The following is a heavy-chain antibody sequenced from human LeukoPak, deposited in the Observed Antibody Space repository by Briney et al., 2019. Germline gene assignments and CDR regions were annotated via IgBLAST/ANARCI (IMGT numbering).Heavy chain of an antibody. Sequence: ASVKVSCKASGYTFTGYYMNWVRQAPGQGLEWMGRINPNSGGTNYAQKFQGRVTMTRDTSISTAYMELSRLRSDDTAVYYCARVPVFGVVTKGSMDVWGQGTTVTVSS. CDR2: INPNSGGT. D-gene: IGHD3-3*01. CDR1: GYTFTGYY. V-gene: IGHV1-2*06. J-gene: IGHJ6*02. CDR3: ARVPVFGVVTKGSMDV.